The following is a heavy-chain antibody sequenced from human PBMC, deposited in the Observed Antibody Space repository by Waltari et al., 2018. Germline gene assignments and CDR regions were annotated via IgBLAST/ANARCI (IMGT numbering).Heavy chain of an antibody. V-gene: IGHV1-69*08. Sequence: QVKLVQSGDEVKKPGSSVMVSCKVSGDILTNYAIHWVRQAPGQGLEWVGMIIPIFATVNFAQNFQDRVTITSSTSTSTAYMEVTSLKSDDTSMYYCAVTLSAAPFYGLYVWGQRTTVTVFS. J-gene: IGHJ6*02. CDR1: GDILTNYA. CDR3: AVTLSAAPFYGLYV. D-gene: IGHD6-13*01. CDR2: IIPIFATV.